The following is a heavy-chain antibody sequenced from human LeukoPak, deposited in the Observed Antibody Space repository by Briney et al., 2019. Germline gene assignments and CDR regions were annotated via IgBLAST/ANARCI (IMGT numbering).Heavy chain of an antibody. CDR1: GGSFSGYY. J-gene: IGHJ5*02. D-gene: IGHD3-10*01. CDR3: VRSYHPGGWFNP. Sequence: SETLSLTCAVYGGSFSGYYWSWIRQPPGKGLEWIGEINHSGSTNYNPSLKSRVTTSVDTSKNQFSLKLSSVTAEDTAMHYCVRSYHPGGWFNPWGQGTLVTVSS. CDR2: INHSGST. V-gene: IGHV4-34*01.